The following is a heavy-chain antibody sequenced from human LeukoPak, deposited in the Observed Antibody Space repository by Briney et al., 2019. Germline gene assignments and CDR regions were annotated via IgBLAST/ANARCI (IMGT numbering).Heavy chain of an antibody. J-gene: IGHJ4*02. V-gene: IGHV4-59*08. CDR3: ARQAGTVTAPFDY. Sequence: SETLSLTCTVSGGSLSSYYWSWVRQPPGKGLEWIGYIYFSGSTNYNPSLKSRVTISVDTSKNQFSLKPSSVTAADTAVYYCARQAGTVTAPFDYWGQGTLVTVSS. D-gene: IGHD2-21*02. CDR2: IYFSGST. CDR1: GGSLSSYY.